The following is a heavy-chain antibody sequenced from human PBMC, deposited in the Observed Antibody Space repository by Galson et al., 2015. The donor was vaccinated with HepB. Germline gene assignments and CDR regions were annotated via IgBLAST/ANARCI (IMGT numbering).Heavy chain of an antibody. V-gene: IGHV3-21*01. Sequence: SLRLSCAASGFTFSTYSMNWVRQAPGKGLEWVSFISSSSYYIYYADSVKGRFTISRDNAKNSLYLQMNSLRAEDTAVYYCARDSPSGYSDNDYWGQGTLVTVSS. CDR2: ISSSSYYI. CDR1: GFTFSTYS. D-gene: IGHD3-3*01. CDR3: ARDSPSGYSDNDY. J-gene: IGHJ4*02.